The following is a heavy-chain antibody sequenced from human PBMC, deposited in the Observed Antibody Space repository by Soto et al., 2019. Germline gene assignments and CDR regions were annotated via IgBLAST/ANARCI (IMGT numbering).Heavy chain of an antibody. CDR3: ARRSMHTYVWPTYRESYYFHY. D-gene: IGHD3-16*02. CDR1: GGTFSSYA. CDR2: IIPIFGTA. V-gene: IGHV1-69*12. J-gene: IGHJ4*02. Sequence: QVQLVQSGAEVKKPGSSVKVSCKASGGTFSSYAISWVRQAPGQGLEWMGGIIPIFGTANYAQKFQGRVTITADESTSTAYMELSSLRSEDTVVYYCARRSMHTYVWPTYRESYYFHYWGQGTLVTVSS.